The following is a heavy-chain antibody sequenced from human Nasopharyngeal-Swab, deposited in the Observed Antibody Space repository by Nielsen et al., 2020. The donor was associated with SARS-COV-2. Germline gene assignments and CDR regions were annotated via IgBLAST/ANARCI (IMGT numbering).Heavy chain of an antibody. J-gene: IGHJ4*02. CDR3: ARSTSSIAVAVNFDY. V-gene: IGHV2-70*01. Sequence: SGPTLVKPTQTLTLTCTFSGFSLSTSGMCVSWIRQPPGKALEWLALIDWDDDKYYSTSLKTRLTISKDTSKNQVVLTMTNMDPVDTATYYCARSTSSIAVAVNFDYWGQGTLSTVSS. CDR1: GFSLSTSGMC. D-gene: IGHD6-19*01. CDR2: IDWDDDK.